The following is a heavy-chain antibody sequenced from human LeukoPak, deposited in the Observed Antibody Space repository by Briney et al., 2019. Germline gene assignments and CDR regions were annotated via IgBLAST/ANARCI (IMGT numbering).Heavy chain of an antibody. Sequence: PSETLSLTCTVSGGSIDSSNYYWGWIRQPPGKGLEWIASIYYSGTTYYNPSLKSRVTISVNTSKNQFSLKLNSVTAADTSVYYCARLTGDLPDYWGQGTLVTVSS. V-gene: IGHV4-39*01. J-gene: IGHJ4*02. CDR3: ARLTGDLPDY. CDR1: GGSIDSSNYY. CDR2: IYYSGTT. D-gene: IGHD7-27*01.